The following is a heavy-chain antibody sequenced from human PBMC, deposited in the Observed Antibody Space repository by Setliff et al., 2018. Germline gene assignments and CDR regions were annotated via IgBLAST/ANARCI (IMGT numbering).Heavy chain of an antibody. J-gene: IGHJ4*02. CDR2: IYYRGDT. CDR1: GASLSSGTYY. D-gene: IGHD1-1*01. V-gene: IGHV4-39*01. Sequence: KASETLSLTCTVSGASLSSGTYYWGWIRQPPGNGLEWIGRIYYRGDTYYNASLKSRLTLSVDTSKNQVSLNLRSVTAPDTAVYYCARTGTYRYFDYWGQGTQVTVSS. CDR3: ARTGTYRYFDY.